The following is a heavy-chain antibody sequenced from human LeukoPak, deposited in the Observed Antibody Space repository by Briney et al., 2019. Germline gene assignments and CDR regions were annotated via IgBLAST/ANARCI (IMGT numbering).Heavy chain of an antibody. CDR3: AKDRAAAGTGGGGEQDY. V-gene: IGHV3-23*01. CDR1: GFTFSSYG. D-gene: IGHD6-13*01. Sequence: AGGSLRLSCAASGFTFSSYGMSWVRQAPGKGLEWVSAISGSGGSTYYADSVKGRFTISRDNSKNTLYLQMNSLRAEDTAVDYCAKDRAAAGTGGGGEQDYWGQGTLVTVSS. CDR2: ISGSGGST. J-gene: IGHJ4*02.